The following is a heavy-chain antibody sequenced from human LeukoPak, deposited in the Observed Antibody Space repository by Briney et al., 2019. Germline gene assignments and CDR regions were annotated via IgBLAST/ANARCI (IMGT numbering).Heavy chain of an antibody. CDR1: GGSISSGGYY. D-gene: IGHD4-17*01. Sequence: SETLSLTCTVSGGSISSGGYYWSWIRQHPGKGLEWIGYIYYSGSTYHNPSLKSRVTISVDTSKNQFSLKPSSVTAADTAVYYCARDLSHGDFDYWGQGTLVTVSS. V-gene: IGHV4-31*03. CDR2: IYYSGST. CDR3: ARDLSHGDFDY. J-gene: IGHJ4*02.